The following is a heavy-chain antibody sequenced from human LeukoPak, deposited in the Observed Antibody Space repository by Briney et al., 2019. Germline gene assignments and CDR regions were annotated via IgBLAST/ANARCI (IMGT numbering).Heavy chain of an antibody. D-gene: IGHD5-12*01. CDR3: ARHLSGPLYYYYYGMDI. Sequence: KASETLSLTCSVSGGSVSSSSHYWGWIRQPPGKGLEWIVSLYYSGSSYYSPSLKSRVTMSVDTSKNQFSLKLSSVNAADTAVYYCARHLSGPLYYYYYGMDIWGQGTTVTVSS. CDR1: GGSVSSSSHY. CDR2: LYYSGSS. J-gene: IGHJ6*02. V-gene: IGHV4-39*01.